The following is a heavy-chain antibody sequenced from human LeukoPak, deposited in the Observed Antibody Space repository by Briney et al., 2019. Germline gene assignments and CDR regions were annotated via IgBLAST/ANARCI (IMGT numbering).Heavy chain of an antibody. J-gene: IGHJ4*02. CDR1: GGSISSYY. CDR3: ARGYTAMVPYYFDY. CDR2: IYYSGST. V-gene: IGHV4-59*01. Sequence: PSETLSLTCTVSGGSISSYYWSWIRQPPGKGLEWIGYIYYSGSTNYNPSLKSRVTISVDTSKNQFSLKLSSVTAADTAVYYCARGYTAMVPYYFDYWGQGTLVTVSS. D-gene: IGHD5-18*01.